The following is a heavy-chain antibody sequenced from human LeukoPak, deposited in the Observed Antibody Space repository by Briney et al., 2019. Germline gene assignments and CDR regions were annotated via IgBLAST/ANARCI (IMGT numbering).Heavy chain of an antibody. V-gene: IGHV1-8*01. D-gene: IGHD6-6*01. CDR2: MNPNSGNT. Sequence: ASVKVSCKASGYTFTSYDINWVRQATGQGLERMGWMNPNSGNTGYAQKFQGRVTMTRNTSISTAYMELSSLRSEDTAVYYCARRIAARRTLDYWGQGTLVTVSS. J-gene: IGHJ4*02. CDR3: ARRIAARRTLDY. CDR1: GYTFTSYD.